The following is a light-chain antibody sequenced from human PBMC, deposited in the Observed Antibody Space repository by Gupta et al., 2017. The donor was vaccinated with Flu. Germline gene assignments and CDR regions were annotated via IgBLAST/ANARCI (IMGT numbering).Light chain of an antibody. CDR3: QQYYSTPPT. V-gene: IGKV4-1*01. CDR2: WAS. J-gene: IGKJ1*01. Sequence: DIVMTQSPDSLAVSLGERATINCKSSQSVLYSSNNKNYLAWYQQKPGQPPKLLIYWASTRESGVPDRFSGSGSGTDFTLTIISLQAEDVAVYYCQQYYSTPPTFGQGTKVESK. CDR1: QSVLYSSNNKNY.